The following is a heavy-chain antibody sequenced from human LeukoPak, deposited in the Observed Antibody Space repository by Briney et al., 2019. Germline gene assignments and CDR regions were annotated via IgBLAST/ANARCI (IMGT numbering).Heavy chain of an antibody. CDR1: GFNFNNYL. CDR3: ARVGGGYSVNYLDS. D-gene: IGHD5-24*01. Sequence: GGSLKHSLAASGFNFNNYLMNWVRQAPGKGLDGVASINRNRTYIHFPDSVKGRFTISRDNASNSLFLQMNSLRAEDTAVFFCARVGGGYSVNYLDSWGQGPLVSVSS. V-gene: IGHV3-21*01. J-gene: IGHJ4*02. CDR2: INRNRTYI.